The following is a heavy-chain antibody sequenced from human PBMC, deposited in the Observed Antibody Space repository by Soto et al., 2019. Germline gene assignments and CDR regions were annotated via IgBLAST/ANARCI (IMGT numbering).Heavy chain of an antibody. V-gene: IGHV3-30*18. Sequence: GGSLRLSCAASGFTFSSYGMHWVRQAPGKGLEWVAVISYDGSNKYYADSVKGRFTISRDNSKNTLYLQMNSLRAEDTAVYYCXKDPYYYDSSGYYYPDYWGQGTLVTVSS. CDR2: ISYDGSNK. J-gene: IGHJ4*02. D-gene: IGHD3-22*01. CDR3: XKDPYYYDSSGYYYPDY. CDR1: GFTFSSYG.